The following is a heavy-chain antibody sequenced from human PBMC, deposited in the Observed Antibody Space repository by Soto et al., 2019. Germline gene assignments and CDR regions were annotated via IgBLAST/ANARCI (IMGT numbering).Heavy chain of an antibody. CDR3: ARDVGAYFDY. Sequence: SETLSLTCSVSGGSIISYFWNWIRQPPGKGLEWIGYIYKDGSANYNPSLKSRLTISIDTSKNHFSLNLRSVTAADTAVYYCARDVGAYFDYWGQGTLVTSPQ. V-gene: IGHV4-59*01. D-gene: IGHD3-16*01. J-gene: IGHJ4*02. CDR1: GGSIISYF. CDR2: IYKDGSA.